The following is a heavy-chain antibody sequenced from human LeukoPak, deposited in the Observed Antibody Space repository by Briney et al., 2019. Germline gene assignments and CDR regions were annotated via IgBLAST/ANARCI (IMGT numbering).Heavy chain of an antibody. CDR2: INPSGGRT. J-gene: IGHJ4*02. D-gene: IGHD5-24*01. CDR3: ARGSQFLDY. Sequence: ASVKVSCKASGYTFTSDYIHWVRQAPGQGLEWLGIINPSGGRTTYGQNFQGRVTMTRDTSTSTVYMELSSLRSEDTAVYYCARGSQFLDYWGQGTLVTVSS. V-gene: IGHV1-46*01. CDR1: GYTFTSDY.